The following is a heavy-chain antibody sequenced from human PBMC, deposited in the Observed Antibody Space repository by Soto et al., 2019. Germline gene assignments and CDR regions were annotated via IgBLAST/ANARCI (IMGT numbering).Heavy chain of an antibody. CDR3: ARHRAGYCSSTSCYYCYMDV. D-gene: IGHD2-2*01. Sequence: PGESLKISCKGSGYSFTSYWIGWVRQMPGKGLEWMGIIYPGDSDTRYSPSFQGQVTISADKSISTAYLQWSSLKASDTAMYYCARHRAGYCSSTSCYYCYMDVWGKGTTVTVSS. CDR1: GYSFTSYW. CDR2: IYPGDSDT. V-gene: IGHV5-51*01. J-gene: IGHJ6*03.